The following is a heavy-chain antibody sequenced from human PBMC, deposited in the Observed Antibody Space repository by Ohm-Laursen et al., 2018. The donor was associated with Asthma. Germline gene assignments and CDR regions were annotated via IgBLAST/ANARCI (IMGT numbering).Heavy chain of an antibody. V-gene: IGHV4-61*01. D-gene: IGHD4-23*01. CDR1: GGSVSSRNYY. J-gene: IGHJ3*02. CDR3: ARGSGGAPGAFEI. Sequence: SETLSLTWTVSGGSVSSRNYYWSWIRQPPGKGLEWTGYIYYSGSTNYSPSLKSRVTISIDTSKNHFSLKLSSVTAADTAVYYCARGSGGAPGAFEIWGQGTMVTVSS. CDR2: IYYSGST.